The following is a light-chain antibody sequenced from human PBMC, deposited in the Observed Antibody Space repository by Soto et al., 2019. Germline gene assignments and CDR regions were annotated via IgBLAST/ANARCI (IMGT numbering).Light chain of an antibody. CDR1: QSVSSN. CDR2: GAS. J-gene: IGKJ4*01. V-gene: IGKV3-15*01. CDR3: QQDNNWPPLT. Sequence: EIVMTQSPATLSVSPGERATLSFRASQSVSSNLAWYQQKPGQAPRLLIYGASTRATGITARFSGSGSCTEFTLTICSLQSEDFAVYDCQQDNNWPPLTFGGGTNVEIK.